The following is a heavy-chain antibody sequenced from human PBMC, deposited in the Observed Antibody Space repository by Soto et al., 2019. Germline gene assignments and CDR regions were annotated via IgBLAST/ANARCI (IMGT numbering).Heavy chain of an antibody. J-gene: IGHJ4*02. Sequence: PGGSLRLSCAASGFTFSSYSMNWVRQAPGKGLEWVSSISSSSSYIYYADSVKGRFTISRDNAKNSLYLQMNSLRAEDTAVYYCARAPDIVVVVALAVALDYWGQGILVTLSS. D-gene: IGHD2-15*01. V-gene: IGHV3-21*01. CDR1: GFTFSSYS. CDR2: ISSSSSYI. CDR3: ARAPDIVVVVALAVALDY.